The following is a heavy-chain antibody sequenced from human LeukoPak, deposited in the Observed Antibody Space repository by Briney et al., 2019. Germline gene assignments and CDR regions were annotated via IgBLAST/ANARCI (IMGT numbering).Heavy chain of an antibody. CDR3: VRGAGSGSYHHYYYYMDV. Sequence: PSETLSLTCTVSGGSISSGSYYWSWIRQPAGKGLEWIGRIYTSGSTNYNPSLKSRVTISVDTSKNQFSLKLSSVTAADTAVYYCVRGAGSGSYHHYYYYMDVWGKGTTVTISS. V-gene: IGHV4-61*02. J-gene: IGHJ6*03. D-gene: IGHD3-10*01. CDR1: GGSISSGSYY. CDR2: IYTSGST.